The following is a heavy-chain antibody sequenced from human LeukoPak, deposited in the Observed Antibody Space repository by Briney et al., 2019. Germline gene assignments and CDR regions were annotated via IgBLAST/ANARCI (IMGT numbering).Heavy chain of an antibody. CDR1: GFTFSTYS. CDR3: ARKRGNCGGDCYSD. D-gene: IGHD2-21*02. CDR2: ISSDSSTI. V-gene: IGHV3-48*01. Sequence: PGGSLRLPCAASGFTFSTYSINWVRQAPGKGLEWVSYISSDSSTIYYADSLKGRFTISRDNAKNSLSLLMNSLRAEDTAVYYCARKRGNCGGDCYSDWGQGTLVTVSS. J-gene: IGHJ4*02.